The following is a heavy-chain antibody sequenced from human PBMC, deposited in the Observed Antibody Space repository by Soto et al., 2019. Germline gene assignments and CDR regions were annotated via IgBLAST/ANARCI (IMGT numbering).Heavy chain of an antibody. D-gene: IGHD6-19*01. Sequence: SETLSLTCTVSGGSISSHYWSWIRQPPGKGLEWTGYIYYSGSTNYHPSLKSRVTISVDTSKNQFSLKLSSVTAADTAVYYCARVSVAGRLFDYWGQGTLVTVSS. V-gene: IGHV4-59*11. CDR2: IYYSGST. J-gene: IGHJ4*02. CDR1: GGSISSHY. CDR3: ARVSVAGRLFDY.